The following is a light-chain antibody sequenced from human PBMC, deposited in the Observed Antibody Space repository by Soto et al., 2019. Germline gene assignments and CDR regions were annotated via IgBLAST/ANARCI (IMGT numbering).Light chain of an antibody. J-gene: IGKJ1*01. Sequence: DIVMTQSPDSLAVSLGERATINCKSSQSVLYSSNNKNYLAWYQQKPGQPPKLLIYWASTRESGVPDRFSGSGSGTDFPLSISSLQAEDVAVYYCQQYYSTPQTFGHGTKVEIK. CDR2: WAS. CDR1: QSVLYSSNNKNY. V-gene: IGKV4-1*01. CDR3: QQYYSTPQT.